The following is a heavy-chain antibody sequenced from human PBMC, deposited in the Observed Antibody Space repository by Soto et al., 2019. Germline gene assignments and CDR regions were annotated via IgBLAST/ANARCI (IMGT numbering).Heavy chain of an antibody. CDR1: GSTFSSYG. D-gene: IGHD5-12*01. V-gene: IGHV3-30*18. CDR3: AKDVLTVATRVEY. CDR2: ISHDGSNK. J-gene: IGHJ4*02. Sequence: GALRLSCALAGSTFSSYGMDWVRHAPGKGLEWVAVISHDGSNKYYADSVKGRFTISRDNSKNLLYLQMNSLRPDDAAVYSWAKDVLTVATRVEYWGQGTLVTVSS.